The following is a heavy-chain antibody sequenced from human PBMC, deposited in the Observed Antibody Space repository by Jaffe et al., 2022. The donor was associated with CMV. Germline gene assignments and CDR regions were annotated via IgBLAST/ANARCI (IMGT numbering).Heavy chain of an antibody. V-gene: IGHV3-21*01. J-gene: IGHJ4*02. Sequence: EVQLVESGGGLVKPGGSLRLSCAASGFTFSSYSMNWVRQAPGKGLEWVSSISSSSSYIYYADSVKGRFTISRDNAKNSLYLQMNSLRAEDTAVYYCARAPPEVAYYFDYWGQGTLVTVSS. CDR1: GFTFSSYS. CDR3: ARAPPEVAYYFDY. CDR2: ISSSSSYI.